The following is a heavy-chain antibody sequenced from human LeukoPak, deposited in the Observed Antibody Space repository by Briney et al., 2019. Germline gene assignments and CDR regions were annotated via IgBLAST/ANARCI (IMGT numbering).Heavy chain of an antibody. CDR3: ARAPSRYFDWFVDY. V-gene: IGHV3-7*01. D-gene: IGHD3-9*01. J-gene: IGHJ4*02. CDR2: IKQDGSEK. CDR1: GFTFSSYS. Sequence: GGSLRLSCAASGFTFSSYSMNWVRQAPGKGLEWVANIKQDGSEKYYVDSVKGRFTISRDNAKNSLYLQMNSLRAEDTAVYYCARAPSRYFDWFVDYWGQGTLVTVSS.